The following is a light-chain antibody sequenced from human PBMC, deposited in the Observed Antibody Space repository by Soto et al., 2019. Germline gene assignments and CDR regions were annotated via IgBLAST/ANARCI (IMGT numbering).Light chain of an antibody. CDR1: QSVSSSY. J-gene: IGKJ1*01. CDR2: GAT. Sequence: EIVLTQSPGTLSLSPGERATLSCRASQSVSSSYLAWHQQRRGQAPRLLIYGATSRATGIPDRFSGSGSGTDFTLTISRLEPEDFAVYYCHQYGSSPATFGQGTKVEIK. V-gene: IGKV3-20*01. CDR3: HQYGSSPAT.